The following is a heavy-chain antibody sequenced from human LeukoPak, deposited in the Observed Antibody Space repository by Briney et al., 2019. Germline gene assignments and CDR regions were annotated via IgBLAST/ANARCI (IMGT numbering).Heavy chain of an antibody. CDR1: GGSISGSISGTY. CDR3: ARGSQNYYNPFDN. J-gene: IGHJ4*02. V-gene: IGHV4-4*07. Sequence: SETLSLTCTVSGGSISGSISGTYWSWVRQPAGKGLEWLGRIHSSGSTKYNPSLKSRVTMSVDTSRNQLFLRLTSVTAADTALYYCARGSQNYYNPFDNWGQGTLVTVSS. CDR2: IHSSGST. D-gene: IGHD3-10*01.